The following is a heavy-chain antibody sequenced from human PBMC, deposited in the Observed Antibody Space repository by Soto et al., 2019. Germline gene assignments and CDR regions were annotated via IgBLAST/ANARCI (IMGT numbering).Heavy chain of an antibody. J-gene: IGHJ2*01. V-gene: IGHV3-11*05. CDR2: MSSSGSYR. D-gene: IGHD6-19*01. CDR3: ASNGIAVSSSDWYFDL. CDR1: GFTLSDYY. Sequence: QVQLVESGGGLVKPGGSLRLSCAASGFTLSDYYMSWIRQAPGKGLEWVSYMSSSGSYRNHADSVKGRFTMSRDNGKNSVYLQMNSLRAEDTAVYYCASNGIAVSSSDWYFDLWGRGTLVTVSS.